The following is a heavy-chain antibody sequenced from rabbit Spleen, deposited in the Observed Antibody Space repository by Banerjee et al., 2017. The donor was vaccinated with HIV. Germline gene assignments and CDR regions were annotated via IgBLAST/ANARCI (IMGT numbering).Heavy chain of an antibody. CDR2: IAGGTSAFT. J-gene: IGHJ6*01. Sequence: QSLEESGGDLVKPGASLTLTCTASGVSFSSSYYMCWVRQAPGKGLEWIACIAGGTSAFTYSATWAKGRFTCSKTSSTTVTLQMTSLTAADTATYFCARDTGSSFSSYGMDLWGQGTLVTVS. CDR3: ARDTGSSFSSYGMDL. V-gene: IGHV1S40*01. D-gene: IGHD8-1*01. CDR1: GVSFSSSYY.